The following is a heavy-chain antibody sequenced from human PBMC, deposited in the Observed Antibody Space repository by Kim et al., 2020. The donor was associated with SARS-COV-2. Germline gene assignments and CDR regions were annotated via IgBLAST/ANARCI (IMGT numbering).Heavy chain of an antibody. CDR2: ITNNADTT. J-gene: IGHJ4*02. V-gene: IGHV3-23*01. CDR1: GFTFSNYA. CDR3: AKDRRFAGGFPSYYCDS. D-gene: IGHD3-10*01. Sequence: GGSLRLSCVASGFTFSNYAMTWVRQTPGKGLEWVSAITNNADTTYYIDSVKGRFTISRDNSKNTLYLQMNSLRADDTAIYYCAKDRRFAGGFPSYYCDSWGQGTLVTVSS.